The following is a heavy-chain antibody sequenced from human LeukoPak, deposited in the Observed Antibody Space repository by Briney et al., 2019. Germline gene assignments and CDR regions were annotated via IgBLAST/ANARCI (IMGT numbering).Heavy chain of an antibody. CDR1: GGSFSGYY. D-gene: IGHD4-17*01. CDR3: ARRFGDYEPLGAFDI. V-gene: IGHV4-34*01. CDR2: INHSGST. Sequence: SETLSLTCAVYGGSFSGYYWSWIRQPPGKGLEWIGEINHSGSTNYNPSLKSRVTISVDTSKNQFSLKLSSVTAADTAVYYCARRFGDYEPLGAFDIWGQGTMVTVSS. J-gene: IGHJ3*02.